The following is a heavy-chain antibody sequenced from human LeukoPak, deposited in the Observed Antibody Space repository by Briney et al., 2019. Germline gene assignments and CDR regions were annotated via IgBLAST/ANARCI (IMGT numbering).Heavy chain of an antibody. CDR3: ARSTMIVVTRCFGC. V-gene: IGHV4-34*01. CDR1: GGSFSGYY. D-gene: IGHD3-22*01. CDR2: INHSGST. J-gene: IGHJ4*02. Sequence: SETLSLTCAVYGGSFSGYYWSWIRQPPGKGLEWIGGINHSGSTNYNPSLKSRVTISVDTSKNKFSLKLSSFTAAATAVYYCARSTMIVVTRCFGCWGQGTLVSVSS.